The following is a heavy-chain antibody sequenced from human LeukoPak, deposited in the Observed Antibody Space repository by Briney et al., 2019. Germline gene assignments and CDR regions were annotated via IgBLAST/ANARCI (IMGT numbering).Heavy chain of an antibody. CDR1: GFTFSNYW. CDR2: INSDGSST. V-gene: IGHV3-74*01. J-gene: IGHJ5*02. Sequence: GGSLRLSCAASGFTFSNYWMPWVRQAPGKGLVWVSRINSDGSSTSYADSVKGRFTISRDNAKNTLYLQMNSLRAEDTAVYYCARINYYGSGSYYPWGQGTLVTVSS. D-gene: IGHD3-10*01. CDR3: ARINYYGSGSYYP.